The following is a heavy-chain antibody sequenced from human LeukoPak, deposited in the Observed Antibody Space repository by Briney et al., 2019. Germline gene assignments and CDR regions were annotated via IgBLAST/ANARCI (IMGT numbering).Heavy chain of an antibody. CDR1: GDSISSGDYY. CDR3: ARGPYSYDSSGAFDI. J-gene: IGHJ3*02. CDR2: ISSSGST. V-gene: IGHV4-61*02. Sequence: SETLSLTCSVSGDSISSGDYYWSWIRQPAGKGLEWIGRISSSGSTDYNPSLKSRVTISVDTSKNQFSLKLSSVTAADTAVYFCARGPYSYDSSGAFDIWGQGTMVTVSS. D-gene: IGHD3-22*01.